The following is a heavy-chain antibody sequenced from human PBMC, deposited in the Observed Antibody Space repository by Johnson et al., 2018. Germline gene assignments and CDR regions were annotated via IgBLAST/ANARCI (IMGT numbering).Heavy chain of an antibody. CDR3: ARLEAVAGTLRQGDYYYGMDV. CDR2: ISNTGNNI. D-gene: IGHD6-19*01. V-gene: IGHV3-11*01. Sequence: QVQLVEXGGGLXKPGGSLXXSFAASGFTFSDYYMNWIRQAPGKGLEWLSYISNTGNNIYYAQKFQGRVTITADESTSTAYMELSSLRSEDTAVYYCARLEAVAGTLRQGDYYYGMDVWGQG. CDR1: GFTFSDYY. J-gene: IGHJ6*02.